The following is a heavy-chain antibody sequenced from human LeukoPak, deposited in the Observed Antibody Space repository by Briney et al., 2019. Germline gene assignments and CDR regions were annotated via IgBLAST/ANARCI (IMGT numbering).Heavy chain of an antibody. J-gene: IGHJ5*02. D-gene: IGHD4-17*01. CDR2: ISSSSSYI. Sequence: PGGSLRLSCAAAVVTFSNYDLNWVRQAPGKGLEWVSSISSSSSYISYADSVKGRFTISRDNAKNSLYLQMNSLRAEDTAVYYCARDTVTTWGNWFDPWGQGTLVTVSS. CDR3: ARDTVTTWGNWFDP. V-gene: IGHV3-21*01. CDR1: VVTFSNYD.